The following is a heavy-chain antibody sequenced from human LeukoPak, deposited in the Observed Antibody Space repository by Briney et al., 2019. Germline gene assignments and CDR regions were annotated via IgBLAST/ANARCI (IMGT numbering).Heavy chain of an antibody. CDR1: GFTFDDYA. CDR2: ISWNSGSI. D-gene: IGHD6-19*01. Sequence: PGGSLRLSCAASGFTFDDYAMHWVRQAPGKGLEWVSGISWNSGSIGYADSVKGRFTISRDNAKNSLYLQMNSLRAEDTAVYYCARYPTGWSSGFDIWGQGTMVTVSS. J-gene: IGHJ3*02. V-gene: IGHV3-9*01. CDR3: ARYPTGWSSGFDI.